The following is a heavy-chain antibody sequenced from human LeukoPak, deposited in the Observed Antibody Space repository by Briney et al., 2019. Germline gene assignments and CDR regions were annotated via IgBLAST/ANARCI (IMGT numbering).Heavy chain of an antibody. CDR2: INPNSGGT. V-gene: IGHV1-2*02. CDR1: GYTFTGYY. J-gene: IGHJ4*02. D-gene: IGHD6-19*01. CDR3: ARGPDYSSGWTYYFDY. Sequence: ASVKVSCKASGYTFTGYYMHGVRQAPGQGLEWMGWINPNSGGTNYAQKFQGRVTMTRDTSISTAYMELSRLRSDDTGVYYCARGPDYSSGWTYYFDYWGQGTLVTVSS.